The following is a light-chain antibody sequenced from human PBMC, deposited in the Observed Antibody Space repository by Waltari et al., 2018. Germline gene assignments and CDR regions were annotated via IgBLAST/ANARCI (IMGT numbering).Light chain of an antibody. J-gene: IGKJ4*01. Sequence: DIVMTQSPDSLTVSLGERATIICKSRQSISDSSNNKDYLAWYQQKPGQPPKLLIYWAFTRESGVPDRFSGSGSETDFTLTITSLQAEDVAVYYCQQYLRFPLTFGGGTKVEI. CDR1: QSISDSSNNKDY. CDR2: WAF. V-gene: IGKV4-1*01. CDR3: QQYLRFPLT.